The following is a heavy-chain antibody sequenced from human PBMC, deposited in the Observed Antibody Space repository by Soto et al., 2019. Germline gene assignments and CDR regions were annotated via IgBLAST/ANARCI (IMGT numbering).Heavy chain of an antibody. CDR2: ISAHNGNT. J-gene: IGHJ4*02. V-gene: IGHV1-18*01. Sequence: QVHLVQSGAEVKKPGASVKVSCKGSGYGFTTYGITWVRQAPGQGLEWRAWISAHNGNTNYAQKRQGRVTVTRDTSTSTAYMELRSRRSDDTAVSYCARGRYGDYWGQGALVTVSS. CDR3: ARGRYGDY. CDR1: GYGFTTYG. D-gene: IGHD1-1*01.